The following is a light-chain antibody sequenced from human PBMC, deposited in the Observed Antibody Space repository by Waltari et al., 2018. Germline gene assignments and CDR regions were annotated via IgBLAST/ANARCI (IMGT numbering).Light chain of an antibody. V-gene: IGKV3-20*01. CDR1: QSVSRT. J-gene: IGKJ1*01. Sequence: DIVLTQSPGTLSLSPGERATLPCRASQSVSRTLAWYQQKPGKAPRLLIYDASSRATGIPDRFSGSGSGTDFSLTITRLEPEDFAVYYCQHYVSLPVTFGQGTKVEIK. CDR2: DAS. CDR3: QHYVSLPVT.